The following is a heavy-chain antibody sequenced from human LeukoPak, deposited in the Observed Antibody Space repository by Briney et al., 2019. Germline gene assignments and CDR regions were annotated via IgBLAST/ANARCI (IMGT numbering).Heavy chain of an antibody. V-gene: IGHV1-2*02. CDR2: INPNSGGT. CDR1: GYTFTGYY. J-gene: IGHJ4*02. Sequence: ASVKVSCKASGYTFTGYYMHWVRQAPRQGLEWMGWINPNSGGTNYAQKFQGRVTMTRDTSISTAYMELSRLRSDDTAVYYCASWLSGYCSGGSCLKFDYWGQGTLVTVSS. D-gene: IGHD2-15*01. CDR3: ASWLSGYCSGGSCLKFDY.